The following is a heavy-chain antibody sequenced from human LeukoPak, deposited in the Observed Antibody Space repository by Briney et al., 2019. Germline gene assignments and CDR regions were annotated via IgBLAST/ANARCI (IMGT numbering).Heavy chain of an antibody. CDR1: GFTFSGYW. CDR2: IKSDGSST. V-gene: IGHV3-74*01. Sequence: PGGSLRLSSAASGFTFSGYWMHWVRQAPGKGLVWVSRIKSDGSSTTYADSVKGRFTISRDNAKTTLYLETNSLRAEDTAVYYCARTFAAAHIDYWGQGTLVTVSS. D-gene: IGHD2-15*01. CDR3: ARTFAAAHIDY. J-gene: IGHJ4*02.